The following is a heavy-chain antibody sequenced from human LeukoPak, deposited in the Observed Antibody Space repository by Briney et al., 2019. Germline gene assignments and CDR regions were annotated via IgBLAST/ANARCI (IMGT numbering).Heavy chain of an antibody. D-gene: IGHD2-8*01. CDR3: AKDHSPPTPLFMVSGYFDY. CDR1: GFSFSKYA. CDR2: IIGTASKT. Sequence: PWGSLRLSCAASGFSFSKYAMTWVRQAPGKGLEWVSTIIGTASKTYYADSVKGRFTISRDNSKNTVYLQMNNLGADDTAMYYCAKDHSPPTPLFMVSGYFDYWGQGTLVTVSS. V-gene: IGHV3-23*01. J-gene: IGHJ4*02.